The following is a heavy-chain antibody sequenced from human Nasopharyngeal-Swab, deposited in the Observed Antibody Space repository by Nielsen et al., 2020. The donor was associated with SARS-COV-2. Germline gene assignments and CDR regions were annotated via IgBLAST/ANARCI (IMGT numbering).Heavy chain of an antibody. Sequence: GGSLRLSCAASGFTFSSYGMHWVRQAPGKGLEWVAVISYDGSNKYYADSVEGRFTISRDNSKNTLYLQMNSLRAEDTAVYYCAKEGRLAVADGEGFDYWGQGTLVTVSS. CDR2: ISYDGSNK. J-gene: IGHJ4*02. CDR3: AKEGRLAVADGEGFDY. CDR1: GFTFSSYG. V-gene: IGHV3-30*18. D-gene: IGHD6-19*01.